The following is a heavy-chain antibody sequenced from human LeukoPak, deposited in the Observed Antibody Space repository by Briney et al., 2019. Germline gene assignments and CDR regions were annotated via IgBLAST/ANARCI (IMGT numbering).Heavy chain of an antibody. D-gene: IGHD4-17*01. CDR1: GYTFTGYY. CDR3: ARADYGDYLATWFDP. V-gene: IGHV1-2*02. CDR2: INPNSGGT. Sequence: GASVKVSCKASGYTFTGYYMHWVRQAPRQGLEWMGWINPNSGGTNYAQKFQGRVTMTRDTSISTAYMELSRLRSDDTAGYYCARADYGDYLATWFDPWGQGTLVTVSS. J-gene: IGHJ5*02.